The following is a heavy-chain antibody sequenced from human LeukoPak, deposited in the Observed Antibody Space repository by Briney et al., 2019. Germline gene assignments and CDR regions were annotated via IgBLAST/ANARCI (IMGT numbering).Heavy chain of an antibody. V-gene: IGHV3-74*01. CDR3: ARRYSSGWGTDAFDI. Sequence: GGSLRLSCAASGFTFSSYGMHWVRQAPGKGLVWVSRINTDGSSTSYADSVKGRFTISRDNAKNTLYLQMNSLRAEDTAVYYCARRYSSGWGTDAFDIWGQGTMVTVSS. CDR2: INTDGSST. D-gene: IGHD6-19*01. CDR1: GFTFSSYG. J-gene: IGHJ3*02.